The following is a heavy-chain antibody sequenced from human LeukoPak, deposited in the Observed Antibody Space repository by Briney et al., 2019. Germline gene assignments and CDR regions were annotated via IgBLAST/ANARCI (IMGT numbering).Heavy chain of an antibody. Sequence: ASVKVSCKTSGYAFTKYGVTWMRQAPGQGLEWLGWISAYNGNTEYAQKLQGRVTMTTDTSTSTAYMELRSLRSDDTAVYYCARDGEGITMIVVPFDYWGQGTLVTVSS. CDR3: ARDGEGITMIVVPFDY. V-gene: IGHV1-18*04. CDR2: ISAYNGNT. J-gene: IGHJ4*02. D-gene: IGHD3-22*01. CDR1: GYAFTKYG.